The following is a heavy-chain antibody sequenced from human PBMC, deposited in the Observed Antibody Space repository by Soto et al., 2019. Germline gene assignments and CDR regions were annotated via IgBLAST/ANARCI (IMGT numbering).Heavy chain of an antibody. J-gene: IGHJ4*02. CDR2: VSGSGDST. Sequence: EVQLLESGGGLAQPGGSLRLSCAASAFTFSSYAMSWVRQAPGKGLEWVSAVSGSGDSTYYADSVKGRFTISRDNSKNTLYLHMNSLRAEDTAVYYCATGRASDCPGCTQDYWGQGTLVTVSS. CDR3: ATGRASDCPGCTQDY. V-gene: IGHV3-23*01. D-gene: IGHD2-21*02. CDR1: AFTFSSYA.